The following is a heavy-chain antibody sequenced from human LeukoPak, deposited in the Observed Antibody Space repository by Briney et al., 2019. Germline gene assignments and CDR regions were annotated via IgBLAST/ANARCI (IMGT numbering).Heavy chain of an antibody. D-gene: IGHD1-26*01. V-gene: IGHV4-34*01. Sequence: SETLSLTCAVYGGSFSGYYWSWIRQPPGKGLEWIGEINHSGSTNYNPSLKSRVTISVDTSKNQFSLKLSSVTAADTAVYYCARLYSGRPNWFDPWGQGSLVTVSS. CDR3: ARLYSGRPNWFDP. CDR1: GGSFSGYY. J-gene: IGHJ5*02. CDR2: INHSGST.